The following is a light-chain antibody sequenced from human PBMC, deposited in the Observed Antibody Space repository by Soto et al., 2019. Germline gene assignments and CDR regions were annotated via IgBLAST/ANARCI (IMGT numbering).Light chain of an antibody. CDR2: EVS. CDR3: CSYAGSRTHVL. CDR1: RSDVGSYNL. J-gene: IGLJ2*01. V-gene: IGLV2-23*02. Sequence: QSALTQPASVSGSPGQSITISCIGTRSDVGSYNLVSWYQQHPGKAPKVLIYEVSERPSGVSNRFSGSKSGNTASLTISGLQDEDEAEYYCCSYAGSRTHVLFGGGTKLTVL.